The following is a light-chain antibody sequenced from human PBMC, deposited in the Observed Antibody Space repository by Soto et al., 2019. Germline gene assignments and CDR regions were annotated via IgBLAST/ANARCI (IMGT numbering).Light chain of an antibody. CDR2: DVS. CDR3: CSYAGSYIQYV. V-gene: IGLV2-11*01. J-gene: IGLJ1*01. CDR1: SSDIGNYDY. Sequence: QSVLTQPRSVSGSPGQSVTPSCTGTSSDIGNYDYVSWYQQHPGMAPKLIIYDVSKRPSGVPDRFSGSKSGNTASLTISGLQAEDEADYYCCSYAGSYIQYVFGTGTKVTVL.